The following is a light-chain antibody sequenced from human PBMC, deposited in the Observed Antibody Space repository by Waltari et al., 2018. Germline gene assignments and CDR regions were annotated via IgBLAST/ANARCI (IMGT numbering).Light chain of an antibody. V-gene: IGKV3-20*01. Sequence: EIVLTQSPGPLSLSPGERATLSCRASQSVSSSYLAWYQQTPGQAPSLLIYGASSRATGIPDRFSGSGSGTDFTLTIRRLEPEDFAVYYCQQYGSSPPFTFGQGTKLEIK. CDR2: GAS. CDR3: QQYGSSPPFT. CDR1: QSVSSSY. J-gene: IGKJ2*01.